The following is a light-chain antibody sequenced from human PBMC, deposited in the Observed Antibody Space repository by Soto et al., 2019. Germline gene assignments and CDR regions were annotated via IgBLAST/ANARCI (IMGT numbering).Light chain of an antibody. Sequence: DIQLTQSPSSLSASVGDRITITCRASQGIRNELGWYQQKPGKAPKRLIYAASTLQSGVPSRFSGSGSGTEFTLTISSLQPEDFATYYCQQLNSYLPWTFGQGTKVDIK. CDR1: QGIRNE. J-gene: IGKJ1*01. V-gene: IGKV1-17*01. CDR3: QQLNSYLPWT. CDR2: AAS.